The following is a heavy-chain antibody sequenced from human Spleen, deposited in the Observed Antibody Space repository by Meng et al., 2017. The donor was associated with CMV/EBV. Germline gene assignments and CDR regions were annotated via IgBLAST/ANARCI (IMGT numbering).Heavy chain of an antibody. CDR2: ISSSSSYI. CDR3: ARAPAGQ. Sequence: GESLKISCAASGFTFSSYSMNWVRQAPGKGLEWVSSISSSSSYIYYADSVKGRFTISRDNAKNSLYLQMNSLRAEDTAVYYCARAPAGQWGQGTLVTVSS. V-gene: IGHV3-21*01. D-gene: IGHD3-10*01. CDR1: GFTFSSYS. J-gene: IGHJ4*02.